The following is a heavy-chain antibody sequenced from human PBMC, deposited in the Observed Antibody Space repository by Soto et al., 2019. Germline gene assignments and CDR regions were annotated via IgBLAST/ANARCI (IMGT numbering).Heavy chain of an antibody. J-gene: IGHJ4*01. V-gene: IGHV4-59*08. CDR2: IYYTGTS. D-gene: IGHD3-3*01. Sequence: PSETLSLTCTVSGGSIRNNYWSWIRQPPGKGLEWVGYIYYTGTSKYNPSLKSRVTISVDSSKNQFSLKLDSVTAADTAVYYCARLGGYYQAFDNWGHGTLVTVS. CDR1: GGSIRNNY. CDR3: ARLGGYYQAFDN.